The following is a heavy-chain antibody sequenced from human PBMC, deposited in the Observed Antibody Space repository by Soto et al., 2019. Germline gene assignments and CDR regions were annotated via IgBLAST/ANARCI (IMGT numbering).Heavy chain of an antibody. Sequence: PGGSLRLSCAASGFTFSSYGMHWVRQAPGKGLEWVAVISYDGSNKYYADSVKGRFTIPRDNSKNTLYLQMNSLRAEDTAVYYCAKDDGERWLLYYFDYWGQGTLVTVSS. CDR3: AKDDGERWLLYYFDY. CDR1: GFTFSSYG. D-gene: IGHD5-12*01. V-gene: IGHV3-30*18. CDR2: ISYDGSNK. J-gene: IGHJ4*02.